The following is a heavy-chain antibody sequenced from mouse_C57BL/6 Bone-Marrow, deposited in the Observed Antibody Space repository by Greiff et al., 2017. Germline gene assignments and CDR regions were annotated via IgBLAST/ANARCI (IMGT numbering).Heavy chain of an antibody. J-gene: IGHJ2*01. Sequence: VQLQQSGPELVKPGASVKLSCKASGYTFTSYDINWVKQRPGQGLEWIGWIYPRDGSTKYNEKFKGKATLTVDTSSSTAYMELHSLTSEVSAVYFGAKSPTTTVAYFDYWGQGTTLTVSS. CDR2: IYPRDGST. CDR3: AKSPTTTVAYFDY. D-gene: IGHD1-1*01. CDR1: GYTFTSYD. V-gene: IGHV1-85*01.